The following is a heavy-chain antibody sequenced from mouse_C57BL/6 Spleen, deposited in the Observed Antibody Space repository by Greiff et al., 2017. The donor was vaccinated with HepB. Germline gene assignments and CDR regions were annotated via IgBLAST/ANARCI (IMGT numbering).Heavy chain of an antibody. D-gene: IGHD2-1*01. CDR1: GFTFSDYY. CDR2: INYDGSST. J-gene: IGHJ1*03. V-gene: IGHV5-16*01. Sequence: EVKLVESEGGLVQPGSSMKLSCTASGFTFSDYYMAWVRQVPEKGLEWVANINYDGSSTYYLDSLKSRFIISRDNAKNILYLQMSSLKSEDTATYYCARGGGNYAWYFDVWGTGTTVTVSS. CDR3: ARGGGNYAWYFDV.